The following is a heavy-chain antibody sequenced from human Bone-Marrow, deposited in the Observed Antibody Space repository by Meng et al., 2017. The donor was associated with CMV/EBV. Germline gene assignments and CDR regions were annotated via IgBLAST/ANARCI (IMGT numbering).Heavy chain of an antibody. J-gene: IGHJ6*02. CDR3: ARQGEWLLFPNYYYYGMDV. D-gene: IGHD3-3*01. CDR1: GDSISSYY. CDR2: IYYDGST. Sequence: GTLRLSCTVSGDSISSYYWSWIRQPPGKGLEWIGYIYYDGSTNYNPSLKSRVTISVDTSKNQFSLKLSSVTAADTAVYYCARQGEWLLFPNYYYYGMDVWGQGTTVTASS. V-gene: IGHV4-59*08.